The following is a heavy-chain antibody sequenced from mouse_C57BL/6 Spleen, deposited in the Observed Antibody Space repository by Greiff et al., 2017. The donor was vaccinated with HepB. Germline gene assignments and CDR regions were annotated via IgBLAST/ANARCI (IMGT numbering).Heavy chain of an antibody. D-gene: IGHD1-1*01. CDR1: GYTFTSYW. CDR2: IYPSDSET. CDR3: ARTSTTVVGYDMDY. J-gene: IGHJ4*01. V-gene: IGHV1-61*01. Sequence: QVQLQQPGAELVRPGSSVKLSCKASGYTFTSYWMDWVKQRPGQGLEWIGNIYPSDSETHYNQKFKDKATLTIDKSSSTAYMQLSSLTSEDSAVYYCARTSTTVVGYDMDYWGQGTSVTVAS.